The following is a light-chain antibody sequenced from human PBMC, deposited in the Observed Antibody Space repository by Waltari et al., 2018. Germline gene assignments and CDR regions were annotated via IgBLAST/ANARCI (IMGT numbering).Light chain of an antibody. CDR2: TAS. V-gene: IGKV1-12*01. CDR1: QRIGTW. J-gene: IGKJ4*01. Sequence: DIQMTQSPSFMSASVGDTVTITCRASQRIGTWLAWYQQKPGKAPNLLIHTASTLQSGVPSRFSGSGSGTDFTLTISSLQPEDFAIYYCQQANSLPHTFGGGTKVEIQ. CDR3: QQANSLPHT.